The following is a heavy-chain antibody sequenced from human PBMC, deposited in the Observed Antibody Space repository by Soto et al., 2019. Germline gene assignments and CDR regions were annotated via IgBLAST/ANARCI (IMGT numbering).Heavy chain of an antibody. D-gene: IGHD3-9*01. CDR1: GYGLTVVS. CDR3: ATPGRDYDILTGPQTFADY. CDR2: FDPEDGET. V-gene: IGHV1-24*01. Sequence: ASVKGSWKVSGYGLTVVSRHWGRQAPGKGLEWMGGFDPEDGETSYAQKFPGSVTMTEDTSTDPAYMELSSLRSEDTAVDYCATPGRDYDILTGPQTFADYWGQRTLVTVSS. J-gene: IGHJ4*02.